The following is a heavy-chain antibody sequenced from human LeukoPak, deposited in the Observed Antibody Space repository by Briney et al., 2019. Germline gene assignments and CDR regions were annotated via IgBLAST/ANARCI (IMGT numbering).Heavy chain of an antibody. CDR2: IGANSAI. CDR3: AREGYYGAFDI. Sequence: PGGSLRLSCAASGFTFSDYSMNWVRQAPGKGLEWVSYIGANSAIYYAVSVKGRFTISRDNAKNSLSLQMNSLRDDDTAVYYCAREGYYGAFDIWGQGTMVTVSS. CDR1: GFTFSDYS. V-gene: IGHV3-48*02. J-gene: IGHJ3*02. D-gene: IGHD3-10*01.